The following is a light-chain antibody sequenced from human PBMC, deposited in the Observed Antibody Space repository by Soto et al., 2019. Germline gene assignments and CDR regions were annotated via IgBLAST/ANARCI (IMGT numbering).Light chain of an antibody. V-gene: IGLV2-23*01. CDR1: SGDVGTYDL. CDR2: EAT. CDR3: CSFAGNYIYV. J-gene: IGLJ1*01. Sequence: QSALTQPASVSGSPGQSITISCTGTSGDVGTYDLVSWYQHHPGAAPKLMIYEATRRPSGVPDRFSGSKSGNTASLTISGLQSEDEADYYCCSFAGNYIYVFGTGTKLTVL.